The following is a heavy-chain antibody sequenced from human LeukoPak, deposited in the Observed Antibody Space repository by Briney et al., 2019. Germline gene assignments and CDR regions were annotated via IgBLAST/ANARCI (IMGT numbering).Heavy chain of an antibody. CDR3: ARGDSSPYYYFDY. Sequence: GASVKVSCKASGYTFTGYYLHWVRQAPGQGLEWMGWINPNSGDTNYAQKFQGRVTMTRDTSISTAYMELSRLRSDDTAVFHCARGDSSPYYYFDYWGQGTLVTVSS. CDR2: INPNSGDT. V-gene: IGHV1-2*02. D-gene: IGHD3-22*01. J-gene: IGHJ4*02. CDR1: GYTFTGYY.